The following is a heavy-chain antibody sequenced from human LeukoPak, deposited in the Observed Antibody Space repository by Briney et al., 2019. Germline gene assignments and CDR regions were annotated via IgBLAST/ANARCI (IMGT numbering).Heavy chain of an antibody. J-gene: IGHJ4*02. Sequence: PSETLSLTCTVSGGSISSYYWSWIRQPPGKGLEWIGYIYYSGSTNYNPSLKSRVTISVDTSKNQFSLKLSSVTAADTAVYYCARGGSYDSSGYYYVHFDYWGQGTLVTVSS. CDR2: IYYSGST. D-gene: IGHD3-22*01. CDR1: GGSISSYY. CDR3: ARGGSYDSSGYYYVHFDY. V-gene: IGHV4-59*01.